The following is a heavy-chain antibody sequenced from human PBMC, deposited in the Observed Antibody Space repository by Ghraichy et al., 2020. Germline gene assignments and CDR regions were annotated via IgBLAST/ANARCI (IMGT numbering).Heavy chain of an antibody. J-gene: IGHJ6*02. CDR2: ISAYNGNT. CDR3: ASYSWGLRLGELSPQEYYYYYGMDV. D-gene: IGHD3-16*02. Sequence: ASVKVSCKASGYTFTSYGISWVRQAPGQGLEWMGWISAYNGNTNYAQKLQGRVTMTTDTSTSTAYMELRSLRSDDTAVYYCASYSWGLRLGELSPQEYYYYYGMDVWGQGTTVTVSS. CDR1: GYTFTSYG. V-gene: IGHV1-18*01.